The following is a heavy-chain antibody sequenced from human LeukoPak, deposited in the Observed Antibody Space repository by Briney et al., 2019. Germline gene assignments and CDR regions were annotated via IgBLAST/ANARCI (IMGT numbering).Heavy chain of an antibody. CDR3: ARGGYSFDY. CDR2: LHADGNEK. D-gene: IGHD5-12*01. V-gene: IGHV3-7*01. J-gene: IGHJ4*02. Sequence: PGGSLGLSCAAYGFSLSGYWMSWVRQGPGKGLEWVARLHADGNEKYFVHSVKGRFTVSRDNAKSSLYLQMNSLRVEDTAVYYCARGGYSFDYLGQGTLVTVSS. CDR1: GFSLSGYW.